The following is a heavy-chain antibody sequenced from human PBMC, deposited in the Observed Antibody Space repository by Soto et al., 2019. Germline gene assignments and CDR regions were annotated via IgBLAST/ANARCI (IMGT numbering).Heavy chain of an antibody. J-gene: IGHJ3*02. CDR2: INPSGGST. D-gene: IGHD3-16*01. CDR3: ARDLGEMADM. Sequence: KSSFVALPRQAPGQGLEWMGIINPSGGSTSYAQKFQGRVTMTRDTSTSTVYMELSSLRSEDTAVYYCARDLGEMADMWGQGTMVTVSS. CDR1: KSSF. V-gene: IGHV1-46*02.